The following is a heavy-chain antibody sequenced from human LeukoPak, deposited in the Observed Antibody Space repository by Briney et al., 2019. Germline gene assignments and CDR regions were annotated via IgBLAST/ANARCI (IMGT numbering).Heavy chain of an antibody. CDR3: VRDRPNNWFDP. J-gene: IGHJ5*02. CDR2: IKPNNGDT. Sequence: GASVKVSCKASGYTFTGYYMHWVRQAPGQGLEWMGLIKPNNGDTNYAQKFQGRVTTTRDTSITTAYMELNRLRSDDTAVYYCVRDRPNNWFDPWGQGTLVTVSS. V-gene: IGHV1-2*02. CDR1: GYTFTGYY.